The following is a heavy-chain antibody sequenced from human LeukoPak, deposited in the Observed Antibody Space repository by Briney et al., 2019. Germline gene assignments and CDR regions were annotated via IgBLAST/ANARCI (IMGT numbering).Heavy chain of an antibody. V-gene: IGHV3-23*01. D-gene: IGHD6-19*01. CDR3: AKEMIAVADEAKNFDY. CDR1: GFTFSSYA. CDR2: ISGSGGST. J-gene: IGHJ4*02. Sequence: GGSLRLSCAASGFTFSSYAMSWVRQAPGKGLEWVSAISGSGGSTYYADSVKGRFTISRDNSKNTLYPQMNSLRAEDTAVYYCAKEMIAVADEAKNFDYWGQGTLVTVSS.